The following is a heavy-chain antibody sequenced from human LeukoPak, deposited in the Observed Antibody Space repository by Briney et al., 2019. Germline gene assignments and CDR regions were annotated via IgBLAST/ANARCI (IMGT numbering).Heavy chain of an antibody. CDR3: ARASAVAGTRDY. Sequence: GGSLRLSCAASGFTFSSYWMSWVRQAPGKGLEWVANIKSDGGDKYYVDSVKGRFTISRDNAKNSLYLQMNSLRAEDTAIYYCARASAVAGTRDYWGQGTLVTVCS. CDR2: IKSDGGDK. J-gene: IGHJ4*02. V-gene: IGHV3-7*01. CDR1: GFTFSSYW. D-gene: IGHD6-19*01.